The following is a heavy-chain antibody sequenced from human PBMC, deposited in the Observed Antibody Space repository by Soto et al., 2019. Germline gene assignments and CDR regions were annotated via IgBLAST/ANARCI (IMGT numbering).Heavy chain of an antibody. CDR1: GGSISSGDYY. CDR3: ASYYDSSGYYAYYFDY. D-gene: IGHD3-22*01. CDR2: IYYSGST. Sequence: SETLSLTCTVSGGSISSGDYYWSWIRQPPGKGLEWIGYIYYSGSTYYNPSLKSRVTISVDTSKNQFSLKLSSVTAADTAVYYCASYYDSSGYYAYYFDYWGQGTLVTVS. V-gene: IGHV4-30-4*01. J-gene: IGHJ4*02.